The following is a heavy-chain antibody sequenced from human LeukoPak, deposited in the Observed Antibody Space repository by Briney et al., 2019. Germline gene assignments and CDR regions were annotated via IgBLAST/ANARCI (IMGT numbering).Heavy chain of an antibody. V-gene: IGHV3-66*04. D-gene: IGHD2-15*01. J-gene: IGHJ6*02. CDR3: ARHDSVLRWCMDV. CDR1: GLTVSNTY. Sequence: GGSLRLSCAASGLTVSNTYISWVRQAPGKGREGVSVIYSGGRTFYADSVKGRFTISRDGSTNSLTLQMNSLRVEDTAVYYCARHDSVLRWCMDVWGLGTTVTVSS. CDR2: IYSGGRT.